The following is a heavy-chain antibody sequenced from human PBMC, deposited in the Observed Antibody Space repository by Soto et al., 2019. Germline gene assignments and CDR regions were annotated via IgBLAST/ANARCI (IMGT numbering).Heavy chain of an antibody. CDR2: ITGSGSST. J-gene: IGHJ4*02. D-gene: IGHD4-17*01. CDR3: AKERTTVTNRYYFDY. V-gene: IGHV3-23*01. Sequence: GGSLRLSCAASGVTFSSYAMSWVRQAPGKGLEWVSAITGSGSSTYYADSVKGRFTISRDNSKNTLYLQMNSLRAEDTALYYCAKERTTVTNRYYFDYWGQGTLVTVSS. CDR1: GVTFSSYA.